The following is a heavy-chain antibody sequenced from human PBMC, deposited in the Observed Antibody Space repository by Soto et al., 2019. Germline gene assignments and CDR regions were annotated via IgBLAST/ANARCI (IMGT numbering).Heavy chain of an antibody. Sequence: ASVKVFGKNSGYTFTSDDINWVRQATGQGLGWRGWMNPKSGNTGYAQKFQGRVTMTRNTSISTAYMELSSLRSEDTAVYYCARSFGAGVSCYGYWGQGTLVTVSS. CDR3: ARSFGAGVSCYGY. CDR2: MNPKSGNT. V-gene: IGHV1-8*01. CDR1: GYTFTSDD. J-gene: IGHJ4*02. D-gene: IGHD2-2*01.